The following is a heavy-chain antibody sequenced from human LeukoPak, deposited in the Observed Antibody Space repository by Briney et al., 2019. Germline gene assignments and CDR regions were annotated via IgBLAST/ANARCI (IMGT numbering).Heavy chain of an antibody. CDR2: IYYSGST. Sequence: SETLSLTCTVSGGSISSIGYYWGWIRQPPGKGLEWIGSIYYSGSTYYNPSLKSRVTISVDTSKNQFSLKLSSVTAADTAVYYCARLFNRGYSYGFVYWGQGTLVTVSS. J-gene: IGHJ4*02. D-gene: IGHD5-18*01. V-gene: IGHV4-39*01. CDR3: ARLFNRGYSYGFVY. CDR1: GGSISSIGYY.